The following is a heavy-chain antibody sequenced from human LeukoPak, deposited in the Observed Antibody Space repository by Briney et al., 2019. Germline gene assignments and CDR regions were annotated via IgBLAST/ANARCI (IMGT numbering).Heavy chain of an antibody. Sequence: TGGSLRLSCAASGXTLSSYGMHWVRQAPGKGLEWAAIISYDGSNKYYADSVKGRFTISRDNSKNTLSLQMNSLRPEDTAVYYCAKNLLCSSTSCYGSGYFDSWGQGSLVTVSS. CDR1: GXTLSSYG. CDR2: ISYDGSNK. D-gene: IGHD2-2*01. J-gene: IGHJ4*02. V-gene: IGHV3-30*18. CDR3: AKNLLCSSTSCYGSGYFDS.